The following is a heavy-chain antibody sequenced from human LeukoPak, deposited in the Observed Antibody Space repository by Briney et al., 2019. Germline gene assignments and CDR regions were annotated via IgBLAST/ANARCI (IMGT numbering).Heavy chain of an antibody. CDR2: IFDGKTI. D-gene: IGHD3-10*01. Sequence: SDTLSLTCAVYGESLNYYYWSWIRQSPGKGLEWIGDIFDGKTINYNLSLKSRVTISAATSSQQFSLNLKSVTAADTAVYYCARGRGYGSGSYFTKKHDYWGQGTLVTVSS. J-gene: IGHJ4*02. CDR3: ARGRGYGSGSYFTKKHDY. CDR1: GESLNYYY. V-gene: IGHV4-34*01.